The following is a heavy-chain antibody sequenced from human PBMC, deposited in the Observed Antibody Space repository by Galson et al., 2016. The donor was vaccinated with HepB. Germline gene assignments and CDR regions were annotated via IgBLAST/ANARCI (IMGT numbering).Heavy chain of an antibody. D-gene: IGHD2-15*01. CDR2: IKEDGSEK. CDR3: AAWAGGDCSPDCTRPLDY. J-gene: IGHJ4*02. Sequence: SLRLSCAASGFTFSEYLMTWVRQAPGKGLEWVANIKEDGSEKYYVDSVKGRFTISRDNAMNSLYLQMDSLRAEDTAVYYCAAWAGGDCSPDCTRPLDYWGQGTLVTVSS. CDR1: GFTFSEYL. V-gene: IGHV3-7*01.